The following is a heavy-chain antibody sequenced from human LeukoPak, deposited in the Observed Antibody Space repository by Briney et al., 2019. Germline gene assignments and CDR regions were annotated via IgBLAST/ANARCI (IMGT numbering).Heavy chain of an antibody. J-gene: IGHJ6*02. CDR3: AREAGDGYYYGMDV. D-gene: IGHD7-27*01. CDR1: GFTVSSNY. Sequence: GGSLRLSCAASGFTVSSNYMSWVRQAPGKGLEWVSVIYSGGSTYYADSVKGRFTISRDNSKNTLYLQMNSLRAEDTAVYYCAREAGDGYYYGMDVWGQGTTVTVSS. CDR2: IYSGGST. V-gene: IGHV3-53*01.